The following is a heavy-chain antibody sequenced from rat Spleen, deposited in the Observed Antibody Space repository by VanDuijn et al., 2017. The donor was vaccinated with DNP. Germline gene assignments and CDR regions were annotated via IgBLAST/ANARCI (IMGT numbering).Heavy chain of an antibody. Sequence: EVKLLESGGGLVQPGGSMRLSCAASGFTFTDFYMNWIRQPAGEAPEWLGFIRNKANGYTTEYNPSVKGRFTISRDNTQNMLYLQMDTLRTEDTATYYCARGIYIIASIWEYYFDYWGQGVMVTVSS. CDR2: IRNKANGYTT. D-gene: IGHD1-2*01. V-gene: IGHV7-7*01. CDR3: ARGIYIIASIWEYYFDY. J-gene: IGHJ2*01. CDR1: GFTFTDFY.